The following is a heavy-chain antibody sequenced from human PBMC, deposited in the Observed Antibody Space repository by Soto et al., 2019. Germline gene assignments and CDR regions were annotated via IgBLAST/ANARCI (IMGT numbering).Heavy chain of an antibody. CDR2: IYYSGST. D-gene: IGHD3-3*01. J-gene: IGHJ6*03. V-gene: IGHV4-59*08. CDR1: GVSISSYY. CDR3: ARGAKTITIFGVVPEYYYMDV. Sequence: PSETLSLTCTVSGVSISSYYWSWIRQPPGKGLEWIGYIYYSGSTNYNPSLKSRVTISVDTSKNQFSLKLSSVTAADTAVYYCARGAKTITIFGVVPEYYYMDVWGKGTTVTVSS.